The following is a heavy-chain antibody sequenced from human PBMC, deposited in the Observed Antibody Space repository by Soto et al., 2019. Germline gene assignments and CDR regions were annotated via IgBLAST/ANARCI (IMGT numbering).Heavy chain of an antibody. CDR3: ARDVGLDGFDP. CDR1: GVSISSGGYS. CDR2: IYHSGST. D-gene: IGHD2-15*01. V-gene: IGHV4-30-2*01. Sequence: SETLSLTCAVSGVSISSGGYSWSWIRQPPGKGLEWIGYIYHSGSTYYNPSLKSRVTISVDRSKNQFSLKLSSVTAADTAVYYCARDVGLDGFDPWGQGTLVTVSS. J-gene: IGHJ5*02.